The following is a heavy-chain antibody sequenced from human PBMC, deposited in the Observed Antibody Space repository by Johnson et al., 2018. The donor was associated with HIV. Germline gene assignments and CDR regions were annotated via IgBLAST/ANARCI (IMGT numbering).Heavy chain of an antibody. CDR1: GFTFSSYA. CDR3: ARDWLTSRAVAGTSAFDI. Sequence: QMQLVESGGGGVQPGRSLRLSCAASGFTFSSYAMHWVRRAPGKGLEWLAVVSYDGSNKYYADSLKGRFTISRDNPKHSVHLEMNSLRADDTALYYCARDWLTSRAVAGTSAFDIWGQGTMVTVSS. J-gene: IGHJ3*02. V-gene: IGHV3-30*03. D-gene: IGHD6-19*01. CDR2: VSYDGSNK.